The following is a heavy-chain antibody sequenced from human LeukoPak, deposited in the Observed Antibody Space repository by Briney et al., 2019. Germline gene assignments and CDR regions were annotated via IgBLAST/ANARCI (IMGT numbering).Heavy chain of an antibody. CDR3: ARADPPMATINYYGKDV. Sequence: PSETLSLTCTVSGGSISSYYWSWIRQPAGKGLEWIGRIYTSGSTNYNPSLKSRVTMSVDTSKNQFSLKLSSVTAADTAVYYCARADPPMATINYYGKDVWGQGTTVTVSS. J-gene: IGHJ6*02. D-gene: IGHD5-24*01. CDR1: GGSISSYY. CDR2: IYTSGST. V-gene: IGHV4-4*07.